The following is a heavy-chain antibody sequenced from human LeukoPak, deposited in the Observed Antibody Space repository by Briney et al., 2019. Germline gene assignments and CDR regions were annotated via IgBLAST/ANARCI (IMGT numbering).Heavy chain of an antibody. CDR3: AKDRGSIGVVPDAFDI. CDR2: IRYDGSNK. Sequence: GGSLRLSCAASRFTFSTYGMHWVRQAPGKGLEWVAFIRYDGSNKYYADSVKGRFTISRDNSKNTLYLQMNSLRAEDTAVYYCAKDRGSIGVVPDAFDIWGQGTMVTVSS. D-gene: IGHD3-3*01. J-gene: IGHJ3*02. CDR1: RFTFSTYG. V-gene: IGHV3-30*02.